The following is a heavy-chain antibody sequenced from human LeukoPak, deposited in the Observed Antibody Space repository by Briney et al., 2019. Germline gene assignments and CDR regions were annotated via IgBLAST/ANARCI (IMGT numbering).Heavy chain of an antibody. CDR2: TSHRGGS. D-gene: IGHD6-13*01. J-gene: IGHJ4*02. CDR1: GYSISSDHF. Sequence: SETLSVTCGVSGYSISSDHFWGWIRQPPGKGLEWIGTTSHRGGSDYNPSLKSRVTISLNTSKNQFSLNLTSVRAADTAVYYCARGRDRSGWYVVFDYWGQGTLVTVSS. CDR3: ARGRDRSGWYVVFDY. V-gene: IGHV4-38-2*01.